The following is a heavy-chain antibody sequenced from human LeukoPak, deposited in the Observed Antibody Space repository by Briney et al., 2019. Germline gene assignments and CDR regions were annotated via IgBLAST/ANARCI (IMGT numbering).Heavy chain of an antibody. J-gene: IGHJ5*02. CDR2: IYHSGST. CDR1: GYSISSGYY. CDR3: ARDGGSYYRSWFDP. D-gene: IGHD1-26*01. Sequence: SETLSLTCSVSGYSISSGYYWGWIRQPPGKGLEWIGSIYHSGSTYYNPSLKSRVIISVDASKNLFSLKLSSVTAADTAVYYCARDGGSYYRSWFDPWGQGTLVTVSS. V-gene: IGHV4-38-2*02.